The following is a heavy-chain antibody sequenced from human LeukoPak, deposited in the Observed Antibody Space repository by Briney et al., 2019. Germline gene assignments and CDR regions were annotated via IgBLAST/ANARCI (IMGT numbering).Heavy chain of an antibody. D-gene: IGHD5-18*01. CDR1: GFTFSIYD. Sequence: GGSLRLSCAASGFTFSIYDMSWVRQAPGEGLEWVSAISGSGSSTYYADSVKGHFTISRDNSKNTLFLQMNSLRVEDTAIYCCAKGGYNYKYLFDYWGQGALVTVFS. V-gene: IGHV3-23*01. CDR2: ISGSGSST. J-gene: IGHJ4*02. CDR3: AKGGYNYKYLFDY.